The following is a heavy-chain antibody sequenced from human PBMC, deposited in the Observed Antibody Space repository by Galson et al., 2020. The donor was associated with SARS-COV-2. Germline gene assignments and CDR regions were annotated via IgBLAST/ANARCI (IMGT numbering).Heavy chain of an antibody. V-gene: IGHV3-21*01. D-gene: IGHD5-12*01. CDR1: GFTFSSYS. CDR2: ISSSSSYI. CDR3: ARGGKWLRFEQDYYYYGMDV. J-gene: IGHJ6*02. Sequence: KIGESLKISCAASGFTFSSYSMNWVRQAPGKGLEWVSSISSSSSYIYYADSVKGRFTISRDNAKNSLYLQMNSLRAEDTAVYYCARGGKWLRFEQDYYYYGMDVWGQGTTFTVSS.